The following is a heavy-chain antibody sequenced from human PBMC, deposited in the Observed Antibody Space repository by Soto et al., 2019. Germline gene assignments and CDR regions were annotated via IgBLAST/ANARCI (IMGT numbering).Heavy chain of an antibody. J-gene: IGHJ6*02. D-gene: IGHD2-21*01. CDR1: GYRFTNYW. V-gene: IGHV5-51*01. CDR3: ERRSAGDLGGMDV. Sequence: PGESLKISCRGSGYRFTNYWIAWVRQMPGKGLEWMGTIYPGDSETKYSPSFQGQVTISSDESIRTAYLQWSSLKASDTAMYYCERRSAGDLGGMDVWGQGNTVTVSS. CDR2: IYPGDSET.